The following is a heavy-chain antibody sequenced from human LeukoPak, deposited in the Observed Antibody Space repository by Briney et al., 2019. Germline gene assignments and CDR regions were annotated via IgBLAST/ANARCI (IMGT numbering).Heavy chain of an antibody. CDR1: GYTFTSYD. J-gene: IGHJ5*02. D-gene: IGHD2-2*01. CDR2: INPNSGGT. Sequence: ASVKVSCKASGYTFTSYDINWVRQAPGQGLEWMGWINPNSGGTNYAQKFQGWVTMTRDTSISTAYMELSRLRSDDTAVYYCARGAPTLYQLLESNWFDPWGQGTLVTVSS. CDR3: ARGAPTLYQLLESNWFDP. V-gene: IGHV1-2*04.